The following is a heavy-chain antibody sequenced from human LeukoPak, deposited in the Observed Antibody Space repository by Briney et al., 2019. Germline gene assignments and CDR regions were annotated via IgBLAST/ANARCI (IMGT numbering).Heavy chain of an antibody. V-gene: IGHV3-21*01. Sequence: PGGSLRLSCAASGFTFSSYSMNWVRQAPGKGLEWVSSISSSSSYIYYADSVKGRFTISRDNAKNSLYLQMNSLRAVDTAVYYCASWIAVAGKGDYWGQGTLVTVSS. D-gene: IGHD6-13*01. CDR1: GFTFSSYS. CDR3: ASWIAVAGKGDY. CDR2: ISSSSSYI. J-gene: IGHJ4*02.